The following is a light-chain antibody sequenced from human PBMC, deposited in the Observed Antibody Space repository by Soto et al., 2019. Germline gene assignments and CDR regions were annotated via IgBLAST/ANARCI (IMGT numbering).Light chain of an antibody. CDR2: GVT. CDR1: HNDIGTYDY. V-gene: IGLV2-14*03. CDR3: AAWDGSLNGVV. J-gene: IGLJ2*01. Sequence: SALTQPTSVSGSRGQSITISCTGNHNDIGTYDYVSWYQQHPGRAPRLLIHGVTTRPSGISGRFSASKSGLTASLTISGLQPEDEADYYCAAWDGSLNGVVFGGGTKLTVL.